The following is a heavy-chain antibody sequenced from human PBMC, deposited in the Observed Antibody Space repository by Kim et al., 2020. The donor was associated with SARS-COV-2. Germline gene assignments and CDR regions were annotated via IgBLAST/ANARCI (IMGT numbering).Heavy chain of an antibody. V-gene: IGHV4-34*01. CDR1: GGSFSGYY. CDR2: INHSGST. CDR3: ARIPYCSSTSCSPGNY. J-gene: IGHJ4*02. Sequence: SETLSLTCAVYGGSFSGYYWSWIRQPPGKGLEWIGEINHSGSTNYNPSLKSRVTISVDTSKNQFSLKLSSVTAADTAVYYCARIPYCSSTSCSPGNYWGQGTLVTVSS. D-gene: IGHD2-2*01.